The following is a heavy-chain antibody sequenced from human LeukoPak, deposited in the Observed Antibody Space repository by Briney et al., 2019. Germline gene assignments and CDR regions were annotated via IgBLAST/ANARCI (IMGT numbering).Heavy chain of an antibody. CDR2: IYPGDSDT. V-gene: IGHV5-51*01. CDR1: GYSFTSYW. J-gene: IGHJ4*02. D-gene: IGHD2-21*02. CDR3: ARLAYCGGDCYSDFDY. Sequence: RAGESLKISCKGSGYSFTSYWIGWVRQMPGKGLEWMGIIYPGDSDTRYSPSFQGQVTISADKSISTAYLQWSSLKASDTAMYYCARLAYCGGDCYSDFDYWGQGTLVTVSS.